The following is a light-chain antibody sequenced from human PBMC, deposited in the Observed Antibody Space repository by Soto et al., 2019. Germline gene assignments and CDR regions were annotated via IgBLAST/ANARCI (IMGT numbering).Light chain of an antibody. CDR1: QSISTW. CDR2: DAS. V-gene: IGKV1-5*01. J-gene: IGKJ1*01. Sequence: IQMTQSPSTLSATVGDRVTITCRASQSISTWLAWYQQKPGKAPKLLIYDASSLESGVPSRFSGSGSGTEFTLTISSLQPEDFASYYCQQYNSYSTFGQGTMA. CDR3: QQYNSYST.